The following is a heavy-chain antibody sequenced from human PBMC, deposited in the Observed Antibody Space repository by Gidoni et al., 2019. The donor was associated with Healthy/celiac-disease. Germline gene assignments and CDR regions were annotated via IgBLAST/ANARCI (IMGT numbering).Heavy chain of an antibody. D-gene: IGHD6-19*01. CDR2: IYHSGST. V-gene: IGHV4-4*02. J-gene: IGHJ5*02. CDR1: GGSISSSNW. Sequence: QVQLQESGPGLVKPSGTLSLTCAVSGGSISSSNWWSWVRQPPGKGLEWIGEIYHSGSTNYNPSLKSRVTISVDKSKNQFSLKLSSVTAADTAVYYCAGLNLPGYSSGWYSWFDPWGQGTLVTVSS. CDR3: AGLNLPGYSSGWYSWFDP.